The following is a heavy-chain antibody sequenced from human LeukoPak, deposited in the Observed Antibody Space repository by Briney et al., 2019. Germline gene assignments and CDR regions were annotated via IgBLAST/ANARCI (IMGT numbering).Heavy chain of an antibody. Sequence: ASVKVSCKASGYTFTGYYMHWVRQAPGEGLEWMGWIDPNSGGTNYAQNFQGRITMTRDTSINTDYIELSRLRSDDTAVYYCARVLHVNYAAFDIWGQGTMVTVSS. CDR2: IDPNSGGT. CDR1: GYTFTGYY. J-gene: IGHJ3*02. D-gene: IGHD4-11*01. CDR3: ARVLHVNYAAFDI. V-gene: IGHV1-2*02.